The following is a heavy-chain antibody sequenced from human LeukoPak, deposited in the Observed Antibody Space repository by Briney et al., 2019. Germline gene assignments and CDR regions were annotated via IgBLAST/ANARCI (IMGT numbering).Heavy chain of an antibody. CDR1: GGSISSYY. Sequence: SETLSLTCTVSGGSISSYYWSWIRQPPGKGLEWIGYIYYSGSTNYNPSLKSRVTISVDTSKNQFSLKLSSVTAADTAVYYCARGTGTTSPIDYWGQGTLVTVSS. V-gene: IGHV4-59*01. CDR3: ARGTGTTSPIDY. J-gene: IGHJ4*02. CDR2: IYYSGST. D-gene: IGHD1-1*01.